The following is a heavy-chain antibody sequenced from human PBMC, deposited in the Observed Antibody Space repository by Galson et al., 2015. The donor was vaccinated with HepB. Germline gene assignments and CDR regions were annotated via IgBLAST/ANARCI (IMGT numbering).Heavy chain of an antibody. Sequence: SLRLSCAAPGFTFSSYGMHWVRQAPGKGLEWVAVIWYDGSNKYYADSVKGRFTISRDNSKNTLYLQMNSLRAEDTAVYYCARKYDFWSGYPDYWGQGTLVTVSS. J-gene: IGHJ4*02. D-gene: IGHD3-3*01. V-gene: IGHV3-33*08. CDR3: ARKYDFWSGYPDY. CDR1: GFTFSSYG. CDR2: IWYDGSNK.